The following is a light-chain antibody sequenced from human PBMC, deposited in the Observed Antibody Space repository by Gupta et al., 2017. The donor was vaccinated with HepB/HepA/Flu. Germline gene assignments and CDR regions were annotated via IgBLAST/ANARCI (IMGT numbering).Light chain of an antibody. CDR1: SSDVGGYNY. V-gene: IGLV2-14*01. J-gene: IGLJ1*01. CDR2: DVS. CDR3: SSYTRSRTEA. Sequence: QSALTQPASVSGSPGQSITISCTGTSSDVGGYNYVSWYQQHPGKAPKRMMYDVSNRPSGVSKRFSGSKSGNTASLTISGIQAEDEADYYCSSYTRSRTEAFGAGTKVTVL.